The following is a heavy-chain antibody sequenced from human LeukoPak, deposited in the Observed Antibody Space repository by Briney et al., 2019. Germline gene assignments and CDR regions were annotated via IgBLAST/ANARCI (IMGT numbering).Heavy chain of an antibody. Sequence: TGGSLRLSCAASGFIFSSYSMSWVRQAPGKGLEWVANIKEDGSEKSYVASVKGRFIISRDNAKNSLYLQMNSLRAEDTAVYYCARDHYYDSTEFDYWGQGTLVTVSS. J-gene: IGHJ4*02. D-gene: IGHD3-22*01. V-gene: IGHV3-7*01. CDR3: ARDHYYDSTEFDY. CDR2: IKEDGSEK. CDR1: GFIFSSYS.